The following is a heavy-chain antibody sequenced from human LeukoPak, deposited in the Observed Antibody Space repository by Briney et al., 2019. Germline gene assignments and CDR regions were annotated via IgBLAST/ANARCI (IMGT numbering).Heavy chain of an antibody. CDR3: ARDGISSWYYTNTLDY. CDR2: INTDGSST. J-gene: IGHJ4*02. CDR1: GFTFSSYW. Sequence: PGGSLRLSCAASGFTFSSYWMHWVRQAPGKGLVWVSRINTDGSSTSYADSVKGRFTISRDNAKNTLYLQMNSLRAEDTAVYYCARDGISSWYYTNTLDYWGQGTLVTVSS. D-gene: IGHD6-13*01. V-gene: IGHV3-74*01.